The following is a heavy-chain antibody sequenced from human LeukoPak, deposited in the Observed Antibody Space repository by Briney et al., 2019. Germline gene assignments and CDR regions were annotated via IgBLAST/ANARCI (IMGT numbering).Heavy chain of an antibody. D-gene: IGHD2-21*01. CDR2: IYHSGST. Sequence: SETLSLTCTVSGYSISSGYYWGWLRPPPGKVLEWFGRIYHSGSTYYKPSLKGRVTISRDTAKNPLSLQINSVTAADTAVYHFARLFPDNSFVPWGHGALVAVSS. J-gene: IGHJ5*02. CDR3: ARLFPDNSFVP. CDR1: GYSISSGYY. V-gene: IGHV4-38-2*02.